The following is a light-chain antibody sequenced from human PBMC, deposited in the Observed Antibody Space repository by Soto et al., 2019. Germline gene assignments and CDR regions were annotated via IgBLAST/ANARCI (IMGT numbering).Light chain of an antibody. CDR2: QDT. J-gene: IGLJ2*01. Sequence: SSELTQPPSVSVSPGQTANITCSGDKLGDKYACWYQQKPGQSPVLVIYQDTKRPSGIPERFSGSNSGNTATLTISGTQAMDEADYYCQAWDSSTAHVVFGGGTQLTVL. CDR3: QAWDSSTAHVV. CDR1: KLGDKY. V-gene: IGLV3-1*01.